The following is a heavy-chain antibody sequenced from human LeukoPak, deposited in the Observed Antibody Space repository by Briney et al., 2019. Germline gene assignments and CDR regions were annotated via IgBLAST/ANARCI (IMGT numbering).Heavy chain of an antibody. V-gene: IGHV4-31*03. CDR3: ARADLHYGSGTDFDY. CDR2: IFYSGST. D-gene: IGHD3-10*01. J-gene: IGHJ4*02. CDR1: GGSISSGGFY. Sequence: PSQTLSLTCTVSGGSISSGGFYWSWIRQHPGKGLEWIGYIFYSGSTYYNPSLRSRVTSSVDTPKNQFSLKLSSVTAADTAVYYCARADLHYGSGTDFDYWGQGTLVTVSS.